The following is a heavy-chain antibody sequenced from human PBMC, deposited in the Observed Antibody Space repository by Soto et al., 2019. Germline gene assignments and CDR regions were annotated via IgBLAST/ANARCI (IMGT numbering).Heavy chain of an antibody. CDR3: ARGSWESRWFGESNWFDP. Sequence: VKVSCKASGYTFTSYAMHWVRQAPGQRLEWMGWINAGNGNTKYSQKFQGRVTITRDTSASTAYMELSSLRSEDTAVYYCARGSWESRWFGESNWFDPWGQGTLVTVSS. D-gene: IGHD3-10*01. CDR1: GYTFTSYA. CDR2: INAGNGNT. V-gene: IGHV1-3*01. J-gene: IGHJ5*02.